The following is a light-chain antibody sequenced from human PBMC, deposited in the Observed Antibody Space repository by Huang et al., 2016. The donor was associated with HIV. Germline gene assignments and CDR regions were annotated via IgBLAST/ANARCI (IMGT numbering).Light chain of an antibody. Sequence: EIVLTQSPATLSVSPGERATLSCRASHSISSNLAWYQHKAGQGPRLLIYGASTRATGIPARFSGSGSGTDFTLTINSLQSEDFAVYYCQQYDNWPPNTFGQGTKLEIK. CDR3: QQYDNWPPNT. CDR1: HSISSN. J-gene: IGKJ2*01. V-gene: IGKV3-15*01. CDR2: GAS.